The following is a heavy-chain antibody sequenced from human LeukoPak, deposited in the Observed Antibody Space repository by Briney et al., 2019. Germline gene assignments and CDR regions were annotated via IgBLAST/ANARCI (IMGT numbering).Heavy chain of an antibody. D-gene: IGHD6-19*01. CDR3: AREWGVSGWSYYFDY. Sequence: GSLRLSCAASGFTVSSNYMSWIRQPPGKGLEWIGYIYYSGSTNYNPSLKSRVTISVDTSKNQFSLKLSSVTAADTAVYYCAREWGVSGWSYYFDYWGQGTLVTVSS. CDR2: IYYSGST. CDR1: GFTVSSNY. J-gene: IGHJ4*02. V-gene: IGHV4-59*02.